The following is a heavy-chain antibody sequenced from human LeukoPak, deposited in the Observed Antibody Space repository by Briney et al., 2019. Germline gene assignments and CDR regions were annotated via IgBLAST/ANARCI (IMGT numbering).Heavy chain of an antibody. Sequence: ASVKVSCKASGYTFTGYYMHWGRQAPGQGLEWMGWINPNSGGTNYAQKFQGRVTMTRDTSISTAYMELSRLRSDDTAVYYCARKWGVGGIQLWDAFDIWGQGTMVTVSS. V-gene: IGHV1-2*02. J-gene: IGHJ3*02. CDR1: GYTFTGYY. D-gene: IGHD5-18*01. CDR3: ARKWGVGGIQLWDAFDI. CDR2: INPNSGGT.